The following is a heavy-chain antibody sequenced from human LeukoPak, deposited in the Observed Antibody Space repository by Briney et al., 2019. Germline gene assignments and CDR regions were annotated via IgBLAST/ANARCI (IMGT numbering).Heavy chain of an antibody. V-gene: IGHV3-30-3*01. CDR1: GFTFSSYA. Sequence: GGSLRLSCAASGFTFSSYAMHWVRQAPGKGLEWVAVISYDGSNKYYADSVKGRFTISRDNSKNTLYLQMNSLRAEDTAVYYCARDRAGQPRFCGMDVWGQGTTVTVSS. J-gene: IGHJ6*02. D-gene: IGHD3-10*01. CDR2: ISYDGSNK. CDR3: ARDRAGQPRFCGMDV.